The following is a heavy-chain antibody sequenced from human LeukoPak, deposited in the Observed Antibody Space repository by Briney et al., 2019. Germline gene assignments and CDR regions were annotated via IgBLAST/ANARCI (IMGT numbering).Heavy chain of an antibody. CDR3: ARDPDNMTAIDY. Sequence: GGSLRLSCAASGFTFSYYWMHWVRQAPGKGLVWLSRINGDGRRITYPDSVRGRFTISRDNAKNTLYLQMNSLRVDDTAVYYCARDPDNMTAIDYWGQGTLVTVSA. J-gene: IGHJ4*02. CDR1: GFTFSYYW. D-gene: IGHD2/OR15-2a*01. V-gene: IGHV3-74*01. CDR2: INGDGRRI.